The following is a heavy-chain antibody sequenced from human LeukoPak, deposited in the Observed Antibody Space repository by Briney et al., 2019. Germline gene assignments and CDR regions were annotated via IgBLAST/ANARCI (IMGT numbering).Heavy chain of an antibody. CDR3: AKIHQNRVVVGAKGAFDI. V-gene: IGHV3-23*01. D-gene: IGHD2-15*01. J-gene: IGHJ3*02. CDR1: GLTFNNYA. Sequence: GGSQRLSCEASGLTFNNYAMHWVRQSSGKGLEWVSGIGSSGGGTYYADSVKGRFTISRDTSKDTVYLQMDSLRAEDTAIYYCAKIHQNRVVVGAKGAFDIWGQGTVVTVSS. CDR2: IGSSGGGT.